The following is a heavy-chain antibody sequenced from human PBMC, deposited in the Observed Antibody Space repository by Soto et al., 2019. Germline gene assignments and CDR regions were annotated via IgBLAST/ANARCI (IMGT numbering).Heavy chain of an antibody. V-gene: IGHV3-15*01. D-gene: IGHD3-10*01. CDR2: IKSKTDGGTT. CDR3: TTVLVLLWFGEHWFDP. J-gene: IGHJ5*02. CDR1: GFTFSNAW. Sequence: GSLRLSCAASGFTFSNAWMSWVRQAPGKGLEWVGRIKSKTDGGTTDYAAPVKGRFTISRDDSKNTLYLQMNSLKTEDTAVYYCTTVLVLLWFGEHWFDPWGQGTLVTVSS.